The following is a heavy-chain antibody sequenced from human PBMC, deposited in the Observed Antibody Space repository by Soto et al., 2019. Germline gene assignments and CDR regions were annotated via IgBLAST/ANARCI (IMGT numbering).Heavy chain of an antibody. CDR2: INPLPTSGST. Sequence: ASVKVSCKASGYIFTNYYIHWVRQAPGQGLEWMAIINPLPTSGSTNYAQKFQGRVTVTRDKSTSTAYMELSSLRSEDTAVYYCARDSKPYYYGSGVSYNWFDPWGQGTLVTVSS. CDR1: GYIFTNYY. D-gene: IGHD3-10*01. J-gene: IGHJ5*02. V-gene: IGHV1-46*01. CDR3: ARDSKPYYYGSGVSYNWFDP.